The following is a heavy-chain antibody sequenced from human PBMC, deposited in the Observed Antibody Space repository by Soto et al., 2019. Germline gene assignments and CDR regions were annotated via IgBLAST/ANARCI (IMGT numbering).Heavy chain of an antibody. V-gene: IGHV4-30-4*01. CDR3: ARGRQLELRYYYGMDV. CDR2: IYYSGST. CDR1: GGSISSGDYY. Sequence: KTSETLSLTCTVSGGSISSGDYYWSWIRQPPGKGLEWIGYIYYSGSTYYNPSLKSRVTISVDTSKNQFSLKLSSVTAADTAVYYCARGRQLELRYYYGMDVWGQGTTVTVS. D-gene: IGHD1-7*01. J-gene: IGHJ6*02.